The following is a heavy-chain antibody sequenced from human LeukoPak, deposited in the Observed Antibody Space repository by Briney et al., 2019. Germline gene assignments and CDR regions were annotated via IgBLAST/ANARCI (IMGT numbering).Heavy chain of an antibody. CDR1: GYTFTSYC. CDR2: ISAYNGNT. CDR3: ATGFYSSSWYVDYFDY. D-gene: IGHD6-13*01. J-gene: IGHJ4*02. Sequence: ASVKVSCKASGYTFTSYCISWVRQAPGQGLEWMGWISAYNGNTNYAQKLQGRVTMTTDTSTSTAYMELRSLRSDDTAVYYCATGFYSSSWYVDYFDYWGQGTLVTVSS. V-gene: IGHV1-18*01.